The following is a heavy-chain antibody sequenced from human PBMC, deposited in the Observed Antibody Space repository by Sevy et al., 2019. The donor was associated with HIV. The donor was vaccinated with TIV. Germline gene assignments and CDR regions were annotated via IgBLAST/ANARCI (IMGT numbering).Heavy chain of an antibody. CDR1: GYTFSNYG. D-gene: IGHD3-10*01. V-gene: IGHV1-18*01. CDR2: VSAYTGNT. CDR3: ARDSIPMVQGVIITPYYYGMDV. J-gene: IGHJ6*02. Sequence: ASVKVSCEASGYTFSNYGISWVRQAPGQGLEWMGWVSAYTGNTNYAQKFQGRVTMTTDTSTRTAYMELRSLRSDDTAVYYCARDSIPMVQGVIITPYYYGMDVWGQGTTATVSS.